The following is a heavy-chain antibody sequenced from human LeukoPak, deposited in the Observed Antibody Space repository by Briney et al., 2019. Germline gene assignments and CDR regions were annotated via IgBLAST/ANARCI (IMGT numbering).Heavy chain of an antibody. Sequence: SETLSLTCTVSGGSVSSGSYYWSWIRQPPGKGLEWIGYIYYSGSTNYNPSLKSRVTISVDTSKNQFSLKLSSVTAADTAVYYCARLSDSSTSLDYWGQGTLVTVSS. D-gene: IGHD2-2*01. CDR3: ARLSDSSTSLDY. CDR1: GGSVSSGSYY. CDR2: IYYSGST. J-gene: IGHJ4*02. V-gene: IGHV4-61*01.